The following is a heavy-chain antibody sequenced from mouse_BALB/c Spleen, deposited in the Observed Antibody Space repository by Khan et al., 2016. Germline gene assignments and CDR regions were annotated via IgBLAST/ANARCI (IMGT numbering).Heavy chain of an antibody. V-gene: IGHV1-69*02. J-gene: IGHJ3*01. CDR2: IDPSGSYT. CDR3: ASINDGYGGFVY. CDR1: GYTFTSYW. Sequence: QVQLQQPGAELVKPGASVKLSCKASGYTFTSYWIHWVKQRPGQGLEWIGEIDPSGSYTNYNHKFKGKATLTVDKSSSKAYMQLSSLTSEDSAVYWCASINDGYGGFVYWGQGTRVPVAA. D-gene: IGHD2-3*01.